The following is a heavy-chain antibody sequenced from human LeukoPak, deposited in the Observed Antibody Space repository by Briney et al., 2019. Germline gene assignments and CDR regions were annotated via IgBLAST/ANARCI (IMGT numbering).Heavy chain of an antibody. Sequence: GESLKISCKDSGYSFTSYWISWVRQMPGKGLEWMGKIDPIDSYTNDRPSLQGHVTISADKSINTAYLQWTSLKASDTAMYYCARVLYYCDGSGYVDYWGQGTLVTVSS. V-gene: IGHV5-10-1*01. J-gene: IGHJ4*02. D-gene: IGHD3-22*01. CDR3: ARVLYYCDGSGYVDY. CDR2: IDPIDSYT. CDR1: GYSFTSYW.